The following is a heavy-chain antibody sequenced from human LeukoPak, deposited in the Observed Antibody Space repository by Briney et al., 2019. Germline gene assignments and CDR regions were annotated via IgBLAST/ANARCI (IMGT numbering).Heavy chain of an antibody. CDR2: INPNHGDT. J-gene: IGHJ4*02. V-gene: IGHV1-2*02. CDR3: ARSPHILTGENFDY. CDR1: GYSFTGYY. Sequence: PVASVKVSCKTSGYSFTGYYMHWVRQAPGQGLEWMGWINPNHGDTNYAQKFQDRVSMTRDTSISTAYMHLSRLRSADTAVYYCARSPHILTGENFDYWGQGTLLTVSS. D-gene: IGHD3-9*01.